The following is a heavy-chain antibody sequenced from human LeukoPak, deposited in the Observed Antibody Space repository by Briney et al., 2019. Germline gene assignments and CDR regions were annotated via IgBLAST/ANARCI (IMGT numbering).Heavy chain of an antibody. D-gene: IGHD2-15*01. CDR2: SRNKARGYTT. J-gene: IGHJ4*02. CDR3: SRAWAAGKHYVGY. CDR1: GFTFSDHY. V-gene: IGHV3-72*01. Sequence: GGSLRLSCAASGFTFSDHYMDWVRQAPGKGLEWVGRSRNKARGYTTECAASVKGRFTISRDDSKNSVFLQMNSLKNEDTAVYYCSRAWAAGKHYVGYWGQGTLVTVSS.